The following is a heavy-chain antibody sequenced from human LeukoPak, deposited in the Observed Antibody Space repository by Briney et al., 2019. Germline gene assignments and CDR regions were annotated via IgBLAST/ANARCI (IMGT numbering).Heavy chain of an antibody. J-gene: IGHJ2*01. D-gene: IGHD6-13*01. CDR2: IYYSGST. CDR3: AREKGGAAAVDWYFDL. CDR1: GGSISSYY. V-gene: IGHV4-59*01. Sequence: SETLSLTCTVSGGSISSYYWSWIRQPPGKGLEWIGYIYYSGSTNCNPSLKSRVTISVDTSKNQFSLKLSSVTAADTAVYYCAREKGGAAAVDWYFDLWGRGTLVTVSS.